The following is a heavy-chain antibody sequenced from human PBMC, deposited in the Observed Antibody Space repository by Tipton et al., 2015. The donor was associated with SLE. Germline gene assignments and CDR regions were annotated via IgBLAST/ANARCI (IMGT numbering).Heavy chain of an antibody. CDR1: GYTYTNYY. J-gene: IGHJ4*02. CDR2: INPSGGST. V-gene: IGHV1-46*01. CDR3: ATTVATIANFEN. D-gene: IGHD4-17*01. Sequence: QLVQSGPEVKKPGASVKISCKASGYTYTNYYINWVRQAPGQGLEWMGIINPSGGSTSYAQKFQGRVTMTRDTSTSTVFMELSSLRSEDTAVYFCATTVATIANFENWGQGTLLTVSS.